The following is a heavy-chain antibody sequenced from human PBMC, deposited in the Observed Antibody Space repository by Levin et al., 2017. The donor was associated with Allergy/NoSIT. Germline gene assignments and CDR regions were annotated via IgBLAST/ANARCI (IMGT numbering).Heavy chain of an antibody. CDR2: IYSGGST. CDR1: GFTVSSNY. J-gene: IGHJ3*02. V-gene: IGHV3-66*02. CDR3: ARGGLLGYCSGGSCGAFDI. D-gene: IGHD2-15*01. Sequence: GGSLRLSCAASGFTVSSNYMSWVRQAPGKGLEWVSVIYSGGSTYYADSVKGRFTISRDNSKNTLYLQMNSLRAEDTAVYYCARGGLLGYCSGGSCGAFDIWGQGTMVTVSS.